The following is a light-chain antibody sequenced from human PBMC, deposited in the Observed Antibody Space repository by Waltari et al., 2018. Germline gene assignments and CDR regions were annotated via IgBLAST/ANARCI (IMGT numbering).Light chain of an antibody. Sequence: DIQMTQSPSSLSASVGYSVTITCRASPGISNSLSLPQQKPGKVPRLLIYAVATLQSGVPARFSASGSGTDFTLTISSLQPEDVATYYCQKYNSAPGTFGQGTKVEIK. CDR3: QKYNSAPGT. CDR1: PGISNS. V-gene: IGKV1-27*01. J-gene: IGKJ1*01. CDR2: AVA.